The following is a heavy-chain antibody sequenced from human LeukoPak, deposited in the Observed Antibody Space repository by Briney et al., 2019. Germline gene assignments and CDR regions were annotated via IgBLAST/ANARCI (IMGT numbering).Heavy chain of an antibody. Sequence: ASVKVSCKASGYTFTSYGISWVRQAPGQGLEWMGWISAYNGNTNYAQKLQGRVTMTTDTSTSTAYMELRSLRSDDTAVYYCARGPGYCSGGSCQKPVRYYYYYMDVWGKGTTVTVSS. CDR2: ISAYNGNT. J-gene: IGHJ6*03. V-gene: IGHV1-18*01. CDR1: GYTFTSYG. D-gene: IGHD2-15*01. CDR3: ARGPGYCSGGSCQKPVRYYYYYMDV.